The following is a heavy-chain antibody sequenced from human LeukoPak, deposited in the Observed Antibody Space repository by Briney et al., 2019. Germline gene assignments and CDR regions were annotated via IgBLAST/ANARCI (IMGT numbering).Heavy chain of an antibody. CDR3: AKAGEPSTYYGGKSVTWYNWFDP. J-gene: IGHJ5*02. V-gene: IGHV3-23*01. CDR2: ISGSGAST. CDR1: GFTFNSYA. D-gene: IGHD4-23*01. Sequence: PGRSLRLSCAASGFTFNSYAMSWVRRAPGKGLEWVSCISGSGASTYYADSVKGRFTISRDNSKNTLYLQMNSLRAEDTAVYYCAKAGEPSTYYGGKSVTWYNWFDPWGQGTLVTVSS.